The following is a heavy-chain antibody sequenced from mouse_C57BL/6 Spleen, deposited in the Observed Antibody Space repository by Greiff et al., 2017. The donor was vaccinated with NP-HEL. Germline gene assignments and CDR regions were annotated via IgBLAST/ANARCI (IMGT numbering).Heavy chain of an antibody. CDR3: ARRDYGNYDLAMDY. J-gene: IGHJ4*01. V-gene: IGHV1-54*01. CDR1: GYAFTNYL. Sequence: QVQLQQSGAELVRPGTSVKVSCKASGYAFTNYLIEWVKQRPGQGLEWIGVINPGSGGTNYNEKFKGKATLTADKSSSTAYMQLSSLTSEDSAVYFCARRDYGNYDLAMDYWGQGTSVTVSS. CDR2: INPGSGGT. D-gene: IGHD2-1*01.